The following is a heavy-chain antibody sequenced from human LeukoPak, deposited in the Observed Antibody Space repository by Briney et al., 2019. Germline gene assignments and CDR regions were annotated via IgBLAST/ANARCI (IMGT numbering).Heavy chain of an antibody. CDR1: GYSISSGYY. CDR2: IYHSGST. Sequence: SETLSLTCTVSGYSISSGYYWGWIRQPPGKGLEWIGSIYHSGSTYYNPSLKSRVTISVDTSKNQSSLKLSSVTAADTAVYYCARGHDTAMVWTPIDYWGQGTLVTVSS. CDR3: ARGHDTAMVWTPIDY. J-gene: IGHJ4*02. V-gene: IGHV4-38-2*02. D-gene: IGHD5-18*01.